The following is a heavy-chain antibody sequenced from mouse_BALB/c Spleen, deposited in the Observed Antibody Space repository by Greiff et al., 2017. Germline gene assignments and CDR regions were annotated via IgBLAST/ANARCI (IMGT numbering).Heavy chain of an antibody. CDR2: IDPENGDT. CDR1: GFHIKDYY. Sequence: VQLQQSGAELVRPGASVKLSCTASGFHIKDYYMHWVKQRPEKGLEWIGWIDPENGDTEYAPKFQGKATMTADTSSHTAYLQLSSLTSEDAAVYYSNSGGQRGFAYWGQGTLVTVSA. J-gene: IGHJ3*01. V-gene: IGHV14-4*02. CDR3: NSGGQRGFAY.